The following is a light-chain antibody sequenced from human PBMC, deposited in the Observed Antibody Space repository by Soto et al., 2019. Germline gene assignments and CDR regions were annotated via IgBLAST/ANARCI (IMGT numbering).Light chain of an antibody. V-gene: IGKV3-20*01. Sequence: ERVMTQSPATLSVSPGERATRSCRASQSVSSYLAWYQQKPGQAPRLLIYGASTRATGIPDRFSGSGSGTDFTLTISRLEPEDFAVYYCQQYGSSPATFGQGTKVDIK. CDR2: GAS. CDR1: QSVSSY. CDR3: QQYGSSPAT. J-gene: IGKJ1*01.